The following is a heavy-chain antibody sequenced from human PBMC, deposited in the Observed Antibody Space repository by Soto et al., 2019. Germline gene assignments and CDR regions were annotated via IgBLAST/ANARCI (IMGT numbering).Heavy chain of an antibody. D-gene: IGHD3-22*01. CDR3: AKEEDSGGYQRFSFDF. V-gene: IGHV3-23*01. CDR1: GFTLTIYG. CDR2: ITGIGDIT. Sequence: GGSLRLSCAASGFTLTIYGMSWVRQAPGKGRQWVAGITGIGDITYYADSVKDRFTISRDNSKKTLYLQMNSLRAEGTAVYDCAKEEDSGGYQRFSFDFWGQGALVTVSS. J-gene: IGHJ4*02.